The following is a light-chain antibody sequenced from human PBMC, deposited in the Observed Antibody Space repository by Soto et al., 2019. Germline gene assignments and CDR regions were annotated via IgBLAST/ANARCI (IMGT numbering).Light chain of an antibody. CDR1: QSIDSNY. CDR3: QQHNSFSIT. CDR2: GAS. J-gene: IGKJ5*01. Sequence: EIVMTQSPGTLSLSPGETVTLSCRASQSIDSNYLSWYQQKAGQAPRLLISGASTRATGIPARFSGSGSGTDFTLTINSLQADDFATYYCQQHNSFSITFGQGTRLEI. V-gene: IGKV3D-7*01.